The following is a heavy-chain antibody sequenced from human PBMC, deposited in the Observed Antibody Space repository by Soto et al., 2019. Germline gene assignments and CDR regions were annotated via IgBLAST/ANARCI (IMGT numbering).Heavy chain of an antibody. D-gene: IGHD5-12*01. CDR2: IMPIFRTA. Sequence: QVQVVQSGAEMKKPGSSVKVSCKTSGGTFSTAAISWVRQAPGQGLEWMGGIMPIFRTADYAQKFQGRVTITADESATTAYLELSSLRSEDTAVYYCARDKARARLGGNYFCIMDVWGQGTTVTVTS. CDR3: ARDKARARLGGNYFCIMDV. V-gene: IGHV1-69*12. CDR1: GGTFSTAA. J-gene: IGHJ6*02.